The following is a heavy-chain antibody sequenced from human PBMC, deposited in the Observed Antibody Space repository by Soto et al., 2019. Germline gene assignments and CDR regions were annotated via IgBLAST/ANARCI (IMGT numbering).Heavy chain of an antibody. J-gene: IGHJ4*02. CDR2: ISGSGGSI. CDR1: AFSFSNCA. D-gene: IGHD6-13*01. Sequence: GGSLRLSCAASAFSFSNCAMSWVRQAPGKGLEWVSAISGSGGSIYYADSVKGRFSISRDNSNNKLYLQMNSLRAEDTAVYYCAKEPAPGTGGYFDGWGQGTLVTVSS. CDR3: AKEPAPGTGGYFDG. V-gene: IGHV3-23*01.